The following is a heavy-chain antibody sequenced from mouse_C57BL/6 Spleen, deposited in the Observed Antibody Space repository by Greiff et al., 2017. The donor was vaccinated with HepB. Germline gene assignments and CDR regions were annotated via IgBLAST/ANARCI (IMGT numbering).Heavy chain of an antibody. D-gene: IGHD2-4*01. CDR1: GFTFSSYA. Sequence: EVKLMESGEGLVKPGGSLKLSCAASGFTFSSYAMSWVRQTPEKRLEWVAYISSGGDYIYYADTVKGRFTISRDNARNTLYLQMSSLKSEDTAMYYCTRDQGIYYDYDVKAWFAYWGQGTLVTVSA. J-gene: IGHJ3*01. V-gene: IGHV5-9-1*02. CDR2: ISSGGDYI. CDR3: TRDQGIYYDYDVKAWFAY.